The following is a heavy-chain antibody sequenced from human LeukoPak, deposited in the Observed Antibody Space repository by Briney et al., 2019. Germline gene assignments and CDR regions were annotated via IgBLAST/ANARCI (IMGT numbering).Heavy chain of an antibody. D-gene: IGHD6-13*01. V-gene: IGHV7-4-1*02. CDR3: ARGGRAIAAAGRSDY. CDR1: GYTFTSYA. Sequence: ASVKVSCKASGYTFTSYAMNWVRQAPGQGLEWMGWINTNTGNPTYAQGFTGRYVFSLDTSVSTAYLQISSLKAEDTAVYYCARGGRAIAAAGRSDYWGQGTLVTVSS. CDR2: INTNTGNP. J-gene: IGHJ4*02.